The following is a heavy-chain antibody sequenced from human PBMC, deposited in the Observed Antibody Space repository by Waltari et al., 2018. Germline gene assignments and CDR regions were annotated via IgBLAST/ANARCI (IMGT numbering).Heavy chain of an antibody. Sequence: VQLVASGGGVVQPGRSLRLSCAASGFTFSSYGMHWVRQAPGKGLEWVAVIGYDGSNKYYADSVKGRFTISRDNSKNTLYLQMNSLRAEDTAVYYCARDPGLRFLEWLLPDWYFDLWGRGTLVTVSS. CDR1: GFTFSSYG. J-gene: IGHJ2*01. CDR2: IGYDGSNK. CDR3: ARDPGLRFLEWLLPDWYFDL. V-gene: IGHV3-33*01. D-gene: IGHD3-3*01.